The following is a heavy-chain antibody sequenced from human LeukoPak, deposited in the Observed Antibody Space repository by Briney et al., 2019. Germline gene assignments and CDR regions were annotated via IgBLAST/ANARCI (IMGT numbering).Heavy chain of an antibody. CDR2: IYTSGST. Sequence: SETLSLTCTVSGGSISSGSYYWSWIRQPAGKGLEWIGRIYTSGSTNYNPSLKSRVTISVDTSKNQFSLKLSSVTAADTAVYYCARRAAAKFDPWGQGTLVTVSS. CDR1: GGSISSGSYY. D-gene: IGHD6-13*01. J-gene: IGHJ5*02. V-gene: IGHV4-61*02. CDR3: ARRAAAKFDP.